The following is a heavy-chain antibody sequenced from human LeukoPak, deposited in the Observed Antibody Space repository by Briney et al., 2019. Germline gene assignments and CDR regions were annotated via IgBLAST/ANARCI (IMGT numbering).Heavy chain of an antibody. D-gene: IGHD3-16*01. Sequence: GGSLRLSCAASGFIVSSNYMSWVRQAPGKGLEWVSLIYSGGGTYYADSVKGRFTISRDNSKNTLYLQMNSLRAEDTAVYYCAGEWGRGWQFGERDDWGQGTLVTVSA. J-gene: IGHJ4*02. CDR1: GFIVSSNY. CDR2: IYSGGGT. V-gene: IGHV3-53*01. CDR3: AGEWGRGWQFGERDD.